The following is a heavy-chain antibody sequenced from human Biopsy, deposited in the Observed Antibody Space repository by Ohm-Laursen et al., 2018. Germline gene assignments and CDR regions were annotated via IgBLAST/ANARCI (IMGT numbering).Heavy chain of an antibody. Sequence: SQTLSLTCAVYGGSFSGYYWSWIRQPPGKVLEWIGEINHRGSTNYNPSLKSRVTISVDTSKNQFSLKLRSVTAADTAVYYCARAVDYYDPYYYYGLDVWGQGTTVTVSS. CDR1: GGSFSGYY. V-gene: IGHV4-34*01. D-gene: IGHD3-16*01. CDR3: ARAVDYYDPYYYYGLDV. J-gene: IGHJ6*02. CDR2: INHRGST.